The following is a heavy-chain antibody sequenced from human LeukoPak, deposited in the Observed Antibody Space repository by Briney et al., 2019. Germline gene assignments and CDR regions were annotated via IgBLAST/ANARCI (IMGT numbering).Heavy chain of an antibody. CDR2: ISSRGSTI. V-gene: IGHV3-11*01. CDR3: ARRGSYSYYYYMDV. J-gene: IGHJ6*03. CDR1: GFTFSDYY. D-gene: IGHD1-26*01. Sequence: GGSLRLSCVASGFTFSDYYMSWIRQAPGKGLEWVSYISSRGSTIYYADSVKGRFTISRDNAKNSLYLQMNSLRAEDTAVYYCARRGSYSYYYYMDVWGKGTTVTISS.